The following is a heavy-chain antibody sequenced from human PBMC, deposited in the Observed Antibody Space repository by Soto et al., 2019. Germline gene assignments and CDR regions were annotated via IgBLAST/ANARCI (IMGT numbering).Heavy chain of an antibody. CDR1: CGSLPSSNL. CDR2: IYHSGST. D-gene: IGHD6-19*01. J-gene: IGHJ4*02. Sequence: PEKLSHSYTVSCGSLPSSNLWSRVRQPPGKGLEWIGEIYHSGSTNYNPSLKSRVTISVDKSKNQFSLKLSSVTAADTAVYYCADMRGQWLPRDWGQGILVTVSS. V-gene: IGHV4-4*03. CDR3: ADMRGQWLPRD.